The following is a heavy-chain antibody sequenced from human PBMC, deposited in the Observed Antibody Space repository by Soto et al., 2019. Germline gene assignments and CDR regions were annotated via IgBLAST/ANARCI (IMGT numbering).Heavy chain of an antibody. V-gene: IGHV3-53*01. CDR1: GFTVSNNY. Sequence: EVQLVESGGGLIQPGGSLRLSCAVSGFTVSNNYMSWVRQAPGKGLEGVSVIYSGGYTAYGDSVKGRFTISRDNSKNTHTLQINGRGAAGPAVFYCASHPGGGGYWGQGTLVTVSS. J-gene: IGHJ4*02. CDR3: ASHPGGGGY. D-gene: IGHD3-10*01. CDR2: IYSGGYT.